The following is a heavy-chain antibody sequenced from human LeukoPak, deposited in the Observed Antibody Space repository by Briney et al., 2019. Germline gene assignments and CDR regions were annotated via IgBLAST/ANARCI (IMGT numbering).Heavy chain of an antibody. CDR1: GFTFSSSS. J-gene: IGHJ4*02. Sequence: GGSLRLSCAASGFTFSSSSMNWVRQAPGKGLEWVSVVSSSGGSTYYADSVKGRFTISRDNSKNTLSLQMSSLRAEDTAVYYCAKVKSGSYRGGDFDYWGQGTLVTVSS. D-gene: IGHD3-16*02. V-gene: IGHV3-23*01. CDR3: AKVKSGSYRGGDFDY. CDR2: VSSSGGST.